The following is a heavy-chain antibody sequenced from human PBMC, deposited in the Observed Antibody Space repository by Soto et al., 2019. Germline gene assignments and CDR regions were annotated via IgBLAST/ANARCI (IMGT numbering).Heavy chain of an antibody. CDR3: ARAYYDILTGYSKFPRH. CDR2: ISAYNGNT. Sequence: QVQLVQSGAEVKKPGASVKVSCKASGYTFTSYGISWVRQAPGQGLEWMGWISAYNGNTNYAQKLQGRVTMTTDTSTSTIYMELRSLRSDDTAVYYCARAYYDILTGYSKFPRHWGQGTLVTVSS. D-gene: IGHD3-9*01. J-gene: IGHJ4*02. V-gene: IGHV1-18*01. CDR1: GYTFTSYG.